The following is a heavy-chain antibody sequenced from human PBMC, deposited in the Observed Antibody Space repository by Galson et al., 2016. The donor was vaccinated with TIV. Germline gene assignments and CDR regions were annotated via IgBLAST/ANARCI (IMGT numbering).Heavy chain of an antibody. CDR1: GFTFNTYA. Sequence: SLRLSCAGSGFTFNTYAMHWVRQAPGKGLEWVAVISNAGSNKYYADSVKGRFTISRDNSKNTLSLQMNSLTTEDTAVYYCAKVGISGYYPPSPTFFDFWGRGTLVTVSS. V-gene: IGHV3-30*18. D-gene: IGHD3-22*01. CDR2: ISNAGSNK. J-gene: IGHJ4*02. CDR3: AKVGISGYYPPSPTFFDF.